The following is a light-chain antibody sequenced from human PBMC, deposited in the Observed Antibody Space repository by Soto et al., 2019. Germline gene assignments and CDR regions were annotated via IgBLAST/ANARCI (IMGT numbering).Light chain of an antibody. CDR2: KNS. V-gene: IGLV3-25*02. CDR3: QSADSSGTYRV. CDR1: ACPKQY. J-gene: IGLJ3*02. Sequence: SYELTQPPSVSGSPGQPARITGSGTACPKQYAHCYQQNQGQAPLLVIYKNSEGPSGIPEQFSGSSSGTTVTLTISGVQAEDDADYYCQSADSSGTYRVFGGGTKVTVL.